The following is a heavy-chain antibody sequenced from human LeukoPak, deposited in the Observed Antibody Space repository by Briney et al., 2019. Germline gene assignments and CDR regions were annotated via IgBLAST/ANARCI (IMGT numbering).Heavy chain of an antibody. D-gene: IGHD3-22*01. CDR3: ARVPNYYYDSSGHYYFDY. CDR1: GYTLTSYG. V-gene: IGHV1-18*01. Sequence: VASVKVSCKASGYTLTSYGISWVRQAPGQGLEWMGWISAYNGNTNYAQKLQGRVTMTTDSSTSTAYMELRSLRSDDTAVYYCARVPNYYYDSSGHYYFDYWGQGTLVTVSS. J-gene: IGHJ4*02. CDR2: ISAYNGNT.